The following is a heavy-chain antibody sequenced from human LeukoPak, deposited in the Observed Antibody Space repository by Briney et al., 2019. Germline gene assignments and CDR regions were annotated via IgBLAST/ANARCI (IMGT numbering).Heavy chain of an antibody. CDR2: ISGSDGST. V-gene: IGHV3-23*01. Sequence: PGGSLRLSCAASGFTFSSYAMSWVRQAPGKGLEWVSAISGSDGSTYYADSVKGRFTISRDNSKNTLYLQMNSLRAEDTAVYYCAKYSSSWFSGSPFDYWGQGTLVTVSS. D-gene: IGHD6-13*01. J-gene: IGHJ4*02. CDR3: AKYSSSWFSGSPFDY. CDR1: GFTFSSYA.